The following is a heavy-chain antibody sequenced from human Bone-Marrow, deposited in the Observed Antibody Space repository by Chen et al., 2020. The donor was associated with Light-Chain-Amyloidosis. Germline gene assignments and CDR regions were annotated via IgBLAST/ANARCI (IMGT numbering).Heavy chain of an antibody. CDR2: MNRDGSKS. V-gene: IGHV3-7*03. CDR1: GFTFTSYW. Sequence: EMQLVESGGGLVQPGGSLRLSCAASGFTFTSYWMTWVRQVPVKGPEWVANMNRDGSKSYYVDSVQGRFIISRDNAKNSLFLQMNNVRAEDTAVYYCARDINPAYNGMYYDAFDVWGHGTMVTVSS. J-gene: IGHJ3*01. D-gene: IGHD1-26*01. CDR3: ARDINPAYNGMYYDAFDV.